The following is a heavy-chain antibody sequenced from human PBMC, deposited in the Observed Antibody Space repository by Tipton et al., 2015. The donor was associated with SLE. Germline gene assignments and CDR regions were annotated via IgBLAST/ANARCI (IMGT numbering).Heavy chain of an antibody. CDR3: ARAPGTRGAFDI. Sequence: TLSLTCAVYGGSFSGYYWNWIRQPPGKGLEWIGEINHSGSTNYNPSLKSRVTISVDTSKNQSSLKLSSVTAADTAVYYCARAPGTRGAFDIWGQGTMVTVSS. D-gene: IGHD1-1*01. CDR2: INHSGST. CDR1: GGSFSGYY. J-gene: IGHJ3*02. V-gene: IGHV4-34*01.